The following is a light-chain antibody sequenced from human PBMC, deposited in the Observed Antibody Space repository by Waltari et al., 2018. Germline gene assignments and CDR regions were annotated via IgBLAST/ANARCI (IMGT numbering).Light chain of an antibody. CDR2: QDD. V-gene: IGLV3-1*01. Sequence: SYELTQTPSVSVSPGQTASLTCPGDKLGATYVCWYQQKPGQSPVLVIYQDDKRPSGIPERFSGSNSENTASLTISGTQAMDEADYYCQAWDRNTAIFGGGTKLTVL. CDR1: KLGATY. CDR3: QAWDRNTAI. J-gene: IGLJ2*01.